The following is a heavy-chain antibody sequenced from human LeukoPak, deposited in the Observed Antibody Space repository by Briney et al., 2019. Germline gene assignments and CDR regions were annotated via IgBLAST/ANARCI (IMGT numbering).Heavy chain of an antibody. D-gene: IGHD5-12*01. CDR2: IYYSGST. V-gene: IGHV4-59*12. CDR3: ARGRGYSGYYYYYGMDV. CDR1: GGSISSYY. J-gene: IGHJ6*02. Sequence: SETLSLTCTVSGGSISSYYWSWIRQPPGKGLEWIGYIYYSGSTYYNPSLKSRVTISVDTSKNQFSLKLSSVTAADTAVYYCARGRGYSGYYYYYGMDVWGQGTTVTVSS.